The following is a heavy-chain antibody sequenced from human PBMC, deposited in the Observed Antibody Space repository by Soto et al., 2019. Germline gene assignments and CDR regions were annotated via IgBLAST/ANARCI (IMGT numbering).Heavy chain of an antibody. D-gene: IGHD3-3*01. CDR1: GGTFSSYA. CDR2: IIPIFGTA. CDR3: ARIFGLRRDYYGMDV. Sequence: SVKVSCKASGGTFSSYAISWVRQAPGQGLEWMGGIIPIFGTANYAQKFQGRVTITADKSTSTAYMELSSLRSEDTAVYYCARIFGLRRDYYGMDVWGQGTTVTVSS. V-gene: IGHV1-69*06. J-gene: IGHJ6*02.